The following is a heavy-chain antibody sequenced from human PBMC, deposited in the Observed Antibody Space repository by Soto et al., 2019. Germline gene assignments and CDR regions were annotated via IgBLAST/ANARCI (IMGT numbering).Heavy chain of an antibody. V-gene: IGHV3-23*01. J-gene: IGHJ4*02. CDR2: IGASGSST. D-gene: IGHD3-22*01. CDR1: GFTFSSYP. Sequence: EVQLLESGGGLVQPGGSLRLPCAASGFTFSSYPLTWVRKAPGKGLEWVSVIGASGSSTFHADSVKGRFTISRDNSKNTLFLQMNSLRAEDTAVYYCAKVVDYDSTGYYSHLDHWGQGTLVTVSS. CDR3: AKVVDYDSTGYYSHLDH.